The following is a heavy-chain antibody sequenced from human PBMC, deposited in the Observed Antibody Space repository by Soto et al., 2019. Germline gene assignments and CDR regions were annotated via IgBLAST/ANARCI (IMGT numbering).Heavy chain of an antibody. CDR3: TRDFQGQYYYGMDV. CDR2: IRGKPNGGAT. V-gene: IGHV3-49*04. CDR1: GFTFGDYA. Sequence: SLTLACTASGFTFGDYAMNWVRQAPGKGLEWVGFIRGKPNGGATDYAASLKGRFTISRDDSRSVAYLQMNSLKTEDTAVYYCTRDFQGQYYYGMDVWGQGTTVTVSS. J-gene: IGHJ6*02.